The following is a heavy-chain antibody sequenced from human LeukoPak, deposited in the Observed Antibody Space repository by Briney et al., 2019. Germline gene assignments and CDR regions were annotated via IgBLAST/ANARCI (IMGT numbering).Heavy chain of an antibody. Sequence: ASVKVSCKASGYTFTSYDINWVRQATGQGLEWMVWMNPNSGNTGYAQKFQGRVTMTRNTSISTAYMELSSLRSEDTAVYYCARAPSLGYYDSSGYVDYWGQGTLVTVSS. J-gene: IGHJ4*02. V-gene: IGHV1-8*01. D-gene: IGHD3-22*01. CDR1: GYTFTSYD. CDR3: ARAPSLGYYDSSGYVDY. CDR2: MNPNSGNT.